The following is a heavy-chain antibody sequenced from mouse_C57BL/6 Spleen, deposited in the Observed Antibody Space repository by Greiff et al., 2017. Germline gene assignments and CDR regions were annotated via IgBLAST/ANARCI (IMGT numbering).Heavy chain of an antibody. CDR1: GYTFTSYW. CDR2: IHPNSGST. D-gene: IGHD2-4*01. CDR3: ARRIYYDYDGFDY. Sequence: QVQLQQPGAELVKPGASVKLSCKASGYTFTSYWMHWVKQRPGQGLEWIGMIHPNSGSTNYNEKFKSKATLTVDKSSSTAYMQLSSLTSEDSAVYYGARRIYYDYDGFDYWGQGTTLTVSS. V-gene: IGHV1-64*01. J-gene: IGHJ2*01.